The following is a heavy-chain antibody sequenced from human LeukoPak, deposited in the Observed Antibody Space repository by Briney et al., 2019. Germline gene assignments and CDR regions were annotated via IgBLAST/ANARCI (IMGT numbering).Heavy chain of an antibody. D-gene: IGHD3-10*01. CDR1: GDSFSGYY. CDR3: ARGPMVRGVIRNPFDY. Sequence: SETLSLTCAVYGDSFSGYYWSWLRQPPGKGLEWLGEINHSGRTNYNPSLKSRVTISVDTSKNQFSLKLTSVTAADTAVYYCARGPMVRGVIRNPFDYWGQGTLVTVSS. V-gene: IGHV4-34*01. J-gene: IGHJ4*02. CDR2: INHSGRT.